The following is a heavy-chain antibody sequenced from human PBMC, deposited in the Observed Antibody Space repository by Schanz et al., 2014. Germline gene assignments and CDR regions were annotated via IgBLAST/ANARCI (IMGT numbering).Heavy chain of an antibody. V-gene: IGHV3-74*01. Sequence: EVQLVESGGGLVQPGGSLRLSCAASGLTLSDYWMHWVRQAPGKGLVWVSRIDRDGSRTNYADSVKGRFTISRDNAKNSLYLQMNSLRAEDTAVYYCARSYSSGWYPYYYGMDVWGQGTTVTVSS. CDR3: ARSYSSGWYPYYYGMDV. J-gene: IGHJ6*02. D-gene: IGHD6-19*01. CDR1: GLTLSDYW. CDR2: IDRDGSRT.